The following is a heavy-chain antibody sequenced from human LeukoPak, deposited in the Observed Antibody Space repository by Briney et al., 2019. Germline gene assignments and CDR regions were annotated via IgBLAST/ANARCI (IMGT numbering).Heavy chain of an antibody. Sequence: SEALSLTCTVSGASISDYLWSWIRQSPGKRLEWIGYIDPRGSTNYNPSLNSRATVSVDTSNHHFSLKLKSVTAADTAVYFCARHGRERASRNQGDAFDIWGQGTVVIVSS. V-gene: IGHV4-4*09. CDR1: GASISDYL. CDR3: ARHGRERASRNQGDAFDI. J-gene: IGHJ3*02. D-gene: IGHD3-16*01. CDR2: IDPRGST.